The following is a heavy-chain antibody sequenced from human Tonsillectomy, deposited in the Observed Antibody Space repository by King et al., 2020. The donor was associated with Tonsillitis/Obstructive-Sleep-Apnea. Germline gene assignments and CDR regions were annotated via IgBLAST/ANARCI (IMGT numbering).Heavy chain of an antibody. D-gene: IGHD1-26*01. CDR2: ISAHNGDT. V-gene: IGHV1-18*01. Sequence: QLVQSGPEVKKPGASVKVSCKASGYTFSSYGIIWVRQAPGQGLEWMGWISAHNGDTNYAQKFQGTDTMTTDSPTSTAYMELRSLRSDDTAVYYCARVSAFAWELLPVDPWGQGTLVAVSS. CDR3: ARVSAFAWELLPVDP. CDR1: GYTFSSYG. J-gene: IGHJ5*02.